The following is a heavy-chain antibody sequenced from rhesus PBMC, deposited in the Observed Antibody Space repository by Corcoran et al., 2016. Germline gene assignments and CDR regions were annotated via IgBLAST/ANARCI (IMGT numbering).Heavy chain of an antibody. V-gene: IGHV2-1*01. CDR2: IYWDDDK. CDR1: GFPLTTPGMG. CDR3: TRYLRSNFYFDY. Sequence: QVTLKESGPALVKPTQTLKLTCLLSGFPLTTPGMGVGWIRQPPGETLEWLAHIYWDDDKRLSTSLKSRLTISKDTSKNQVVLTMTNMDPVDTATYYCTRYLRSNFYFDYWGQGVLVTVSS. J-gene: IGHJ4*01. D-gene: IGHD2-15*01.